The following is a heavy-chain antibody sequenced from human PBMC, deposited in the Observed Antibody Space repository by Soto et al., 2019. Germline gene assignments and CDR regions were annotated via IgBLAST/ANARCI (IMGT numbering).Heavy chain of an antibody. V-gene: IGHV4-39*01. CDR3: TRESGGAIDY. Sequence: QLQLQESGPGLVKPSETLSLTCTVSGGSISRSSYFWGWVRQPPGKGLDRIGTIYYSGSTFYKPSLRSRVTISVDTSKNQFALQLNSGPAADTAVYYCTRESGGAIDYWGQGILVTVSS. J-gene: IGHJ4*02. D-gene: IGHD1-26*01. CDR2: IYYSGST. CDR1: GGSISRSSYF.